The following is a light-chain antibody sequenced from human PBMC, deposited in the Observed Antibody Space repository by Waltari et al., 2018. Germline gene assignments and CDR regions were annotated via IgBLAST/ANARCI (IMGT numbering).Light chain of an antibody. Sequence: QSALTQPRSVSGSPGQSVAIPCTGTSSDVGGYNYCPWYQQHPGKAPKLMIYDVTERPSGVPDRFSGSKSGNTASLTVSGLQAEDEADYYCCSFAAGDAYVFGTGTKVTVL. CDR2: DVT. J-gene: IGLJ1*01. CDR1: SSDVGGYNY. CDR3: CSFAAGDAYV. V-gene: IGLV2-11*01.